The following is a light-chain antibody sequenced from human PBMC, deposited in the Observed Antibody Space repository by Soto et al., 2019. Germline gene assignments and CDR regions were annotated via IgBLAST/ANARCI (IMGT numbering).Light chain of an antibody. Sequence: EIVMTQSPATLSVSPGERATLSCRASQSVSSSYLAWYRQKPGQAPRLLIYVASSRATGIPDRFSGSGSGTDFTLTISRLDPEDFAVYYCQQYGSSPLTFGGGTKVDIK. CDR1: QSVSSSY. J-gene: IGKJ4*01. CDR2: VAS. CDR3: QQYGSSPLT. V-gene: IGKV3-20*01.